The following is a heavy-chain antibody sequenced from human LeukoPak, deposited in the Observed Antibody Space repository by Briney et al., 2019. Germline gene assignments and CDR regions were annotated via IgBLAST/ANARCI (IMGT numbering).Heavy chain of an antibody. D-gene: IGHD6-19*01. CDR1: GFTLNNYW. J-gene: IGHJ4*02. Sequence: GGSLRLSCAASGFTLNNYWMSWVRQAPGKGLEWVTNIKGDGSEKYYVESVKDRFTISRDNSKNTLYLQMNSLRAEDTAVYYCARDDLGQWPNHKGGYFDYWGQGTLVTVSS. CDR2: IKGDGSEK. CDR3: ARDDLGQWPNHKGGYFDY. V-gene: IGHV3-7*01.